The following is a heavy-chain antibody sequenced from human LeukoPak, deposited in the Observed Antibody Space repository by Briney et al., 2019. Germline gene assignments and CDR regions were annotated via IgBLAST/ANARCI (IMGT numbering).Heavy chain of an antibody. CDR2: IYYSGST. J-gene: IGHJ6*02. D-gene: IGHD6-13*01. V-gene: IGHV4-59*01. Sequence: SETLSLTCTVSGGSTSSYYWSWIRQPPGKGLEWIGYIYYSGSTNYNPSLKSRVTISVDTSKNQFSLKLSSVTAADTAVYYCAIGYSSSWYRSRYYYYGMDVWGQGTTVTVSS. CDR1: GGSTSSYY. CDR3: AIGYSSSWYRSRYYYYGMDV.